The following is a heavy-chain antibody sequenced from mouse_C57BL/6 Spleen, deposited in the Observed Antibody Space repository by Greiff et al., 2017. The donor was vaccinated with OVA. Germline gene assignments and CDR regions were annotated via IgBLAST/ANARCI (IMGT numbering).Heavy chain of an antibody. CDR1: GFNIKDYY. D-gene: IGHD1-1*01. V-gene: IGHV14-2*01. CDR3: ARVTTVVAPYFDY. Sequence: EVQLQQSGAELVKPGASVKLSCTASGFNIKDYYMHWVKQRTEQGLEWIGRIDPEDGETKYAPKFKGNATITADTSSNTAYLQLSSLTSEDTAVYYCARVTTVVAPYFDYWGQGTTLTVSS. J-gene: IGHJ2*01. CDR2: IDPEDGET.